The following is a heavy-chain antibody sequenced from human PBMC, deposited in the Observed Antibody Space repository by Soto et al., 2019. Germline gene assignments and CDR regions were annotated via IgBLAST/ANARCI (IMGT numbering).Heavy chain of an antibody. Sequence: ASVKVSCKASGYTFTGYYMNWVRQAPGQGLEWMGWINPNSGGTNYAQKFQGWVTMSRDTSISTAYMELSRLRSDDTAVYYCARSRIWDYRPIWGQGTMVTVSS. V-gene: IGHV1-2*04. CDR1: GYTFTGYY. CDR3: ARSRIWDYRPI. D-gene: IGHD2-15*01. J-gene: IGHJ3*02. CDR2: INPNSGGT.